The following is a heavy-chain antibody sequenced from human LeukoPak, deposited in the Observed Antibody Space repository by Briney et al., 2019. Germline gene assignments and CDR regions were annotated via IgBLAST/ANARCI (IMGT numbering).Heavy chain of an antibody. CDR2: IYYSGST. J-gene: IGHJ4*02. D-gene: IGHD6-6*01. CDR3: VRVVREYSSSSRDY. Sequence: PAETLSLTCTVSGVSISSSSYYWGWIRPPPGKGLEWIGSIYYSGSTYYNPSLKSRVTISVDTSKNQFSLKLSSVTAAGTAVYYCVRVVREYSSSSRDYWGQGTLVTVSS. V-gene: IGHV4-39*01. CDR1: GVSISSSSYY.